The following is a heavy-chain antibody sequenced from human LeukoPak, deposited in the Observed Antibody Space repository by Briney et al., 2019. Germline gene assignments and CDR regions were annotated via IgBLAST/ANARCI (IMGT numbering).Heavy chain of an antibody. Sequence: ASVKVSCKASGYTFTSYYMHWVRQAPGQGLEWMGIINPSGGSTSYAQKFQGRVTMTRDTPTSTVYMELSSLRSEDTAVYYCAREPRIAVAGPYYYYYGMDVWGQGTTVTVSS. V-gene: IGHV1-46*01. J-gene: IGHJ6*02. CDR1: GYTFTSYY. D-gene: IGHD6-19*01. CDR2: INPSGGST. CDR3: AREPRIAVAGPYYYYYGMDV.